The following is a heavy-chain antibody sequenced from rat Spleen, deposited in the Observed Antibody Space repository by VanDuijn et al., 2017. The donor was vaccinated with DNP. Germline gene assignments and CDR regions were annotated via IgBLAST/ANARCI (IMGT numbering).Heavy chain of an antibody. CDR2: ITNTGDST. V-gene: IGHV5-31*01. CDR1: GFIFSNYW. Sequence: EVQLVESGGGPVQPGRSLKISCIASGFIFSNYWMTWIRQAPGKGLEWVASITNTGDSTYYSDSVKGRFSISRDNAKSTLYLQVNSLRSEDTATYYCARQGITPFAYWGQGTLVTVSS. J-gene: IGHJ3*01. D-gene: IGHD1-4*01. CDR3: ARQGITPFAY.